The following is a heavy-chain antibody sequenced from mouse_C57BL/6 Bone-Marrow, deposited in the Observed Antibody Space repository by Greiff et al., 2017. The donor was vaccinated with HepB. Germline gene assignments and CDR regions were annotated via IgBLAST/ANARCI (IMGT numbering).Heavy chain of an antibody. Sequence: QVQLQQPGAELVKPGASVKLSCKASGYTFTSYWMHWVKQRLGQGLEWIGMIHPNSGSTNYNEKFKSKATLTVDKSSSTAYMQLSSLSSDDSAVCYCASGGLGMGYWGQGTLVTVSA. CDR1: GYTFTSYW. D-gene: IGHD4-1*01. CDR2: IHPNSGST. J-gene: IGHJ3*01. CDR3: ASGGLGMGY. V-gene: IGHV1-64*01.